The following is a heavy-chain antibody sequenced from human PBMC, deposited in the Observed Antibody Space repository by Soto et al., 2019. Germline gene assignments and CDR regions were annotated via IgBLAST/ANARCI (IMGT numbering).Heavy chain of an antibody. J-gene: IGHJ6*02. CDR1: GFTFGIYA. Sequence: GGSPRLSCAASGFTFGIYAIHWFRQAPGKGLEWVAVISYEGSNKYYADSVKGRFTISRDNSKNTLDLQMNSLRAEDTAVYYSARDRSLFYYYAMDVWGQGTTVTVSS. V-gene: IGHV3-30-3*01. CDR3: ARDRSLFYYYAMDV. CDR2: ISYEGSNK.